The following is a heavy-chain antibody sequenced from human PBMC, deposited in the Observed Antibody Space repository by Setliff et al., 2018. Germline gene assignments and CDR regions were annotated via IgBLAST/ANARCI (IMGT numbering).Heavy chain of an antibody. CDR1: GGSISSHY. CDR3: ARSPITIFGVVLHPLDY. J-gene: IGHJ4*02. D-gene: IGHD3-3*01. Sequence: KPSETLSLTCTVSGGSISSHYWSWIRQPPGKGLEWIGYIYYSGSTNYNPSLKSRVTISVDTSKNQFSLKLSSVTAADTAVYYCARSPITIFGVVLHPLDYWGQGTLVTVSS. CDR2: IYYSGST. V-gene: IGHV4-59*11.